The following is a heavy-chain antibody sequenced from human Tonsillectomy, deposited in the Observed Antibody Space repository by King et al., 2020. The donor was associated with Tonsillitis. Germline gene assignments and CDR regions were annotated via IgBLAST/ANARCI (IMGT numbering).Heavy chain of an antibody. D-gene: IGHD2-2*01. V-gene: IGHV4-61*02. Sequence: LQLQESGPGLVKPSQTLSLTCTVSGGSISSGGYYWSWIRQPAGKGLEWIGRIYTSGNTNYNPSLKSRVTMSVDTSRNQFSLYLTSVTATDTAVYYCARESSWYFDYWGQGTLVTVSS. CDR1: GGSISSGGYY. J-gene: IGHJ4*02. CDR3: ARESSWYFDY. CDR2: IYTSGNT.